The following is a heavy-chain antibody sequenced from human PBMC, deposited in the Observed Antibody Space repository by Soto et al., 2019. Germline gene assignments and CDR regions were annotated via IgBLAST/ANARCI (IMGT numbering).Heavy chain of an antibody. CDR3: AREVVVTAIGYLDY. D-gene: IGHD2-21*02. CDR2: IYYSGST. Sequence: QVQLQESGPGLVKPSQTLSLTCTVSGGSISSGGYYWSWIRQHPGKGLEWIGYIYYSGSTYYNPSLKSRVTISVDTSKNQFSLKLSSVTAADTAVYYCAREVVVTAIGYLDYWGQGTLVTVSS. J-gene: IGHJ4*02. V-gene: IGHV4-31*03. CDR1: GGSISSGGYY.